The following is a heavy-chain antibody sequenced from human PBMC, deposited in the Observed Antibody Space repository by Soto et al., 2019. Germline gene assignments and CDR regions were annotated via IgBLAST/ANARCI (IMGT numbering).Heavy chain of an antibody. Sequence: QVQLVESGGGVVQPGRSLRLSCAASGFTFSSYHMHWVRQAPGKGLQWVAVIWDDGSNKYYADSVKGRFTISRDNSKNTLYLQMNSLRAXXXXXXXXXXXXXXXXXXXXWGQGTLVTVSS. CDR2: IWDDGSNK. CDR1: GFTFSSYH. CDR3: XXXXXXXXXXXX. V-gene: IGHV3-33*01. J-gene: IGHJ4*02.